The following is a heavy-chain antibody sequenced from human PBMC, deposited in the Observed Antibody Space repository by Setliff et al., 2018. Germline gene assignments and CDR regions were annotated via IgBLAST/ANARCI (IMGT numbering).Heavy chain of an antibody. Sequence: PSETLSLTCAVSGASFSDYYWTWIRQSPGKGLEWIGFVHFGGDTNYNPSLKSRVTMSADTSNNQFSLNLRSVTAADTAVYFCARQPSSGAYYNPRPYYFDSWGQGTLVTVSS. CDR1: GASFSDYY. J-gene: IGHJ4*02. V-gene: IGHV4-59*01. CDR2: VHFGGDT. D-gene: IGHD3-10*01. CDR3: ARQPSSGAYYNPRPYYFDS.